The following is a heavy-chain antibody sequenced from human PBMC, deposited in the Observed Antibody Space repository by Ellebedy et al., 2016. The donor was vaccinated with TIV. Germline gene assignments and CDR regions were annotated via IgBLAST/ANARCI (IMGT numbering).Heavy chain of an antibody. Sequence: AASVKVSCKASGYTFTSYGISWVRQAPGQGLEWMGWISAYNGNTNYAQKLQGRVTMTTDTSTSTAYMALRSLRSDDTAVYYCARDPHSGYDSNWFDPWGQGTLVTVSS. CDR2: ISAYNGNT. D-gene: IGHD5-12*01. V-gene: IGHV1-18*01. J-gene: IGHJ5*02. CDR3: ARDPHSGYDSNWFDP. CDR1: GYTFTSYG.